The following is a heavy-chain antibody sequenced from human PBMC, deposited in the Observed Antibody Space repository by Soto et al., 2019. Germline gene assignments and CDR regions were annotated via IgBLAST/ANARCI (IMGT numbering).Heavy chain of an antibody. D-gene: IGHD1-26*01. V-gene: IGHV3-33*01. CDR2: IWYDGSNK. Sequence: QVQLVESGGGVVQPGRSLRLSCAASGFTFSSYGMHWVRQAPGKGLEWMAVIWYDGSNKYYADSVKGRFTISRDNSKNTLYLQMNSLRAEDTAVYYCARQSGGSYPRFDPWGQGTLVTVSS. CDR1: GFTFSSYG. CDR3: ARQSGGSYPRFDP. J-gene: IGHJ5*02.